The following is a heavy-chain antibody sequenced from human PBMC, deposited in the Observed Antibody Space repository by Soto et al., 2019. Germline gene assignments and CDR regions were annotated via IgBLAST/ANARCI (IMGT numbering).Heavy chain of an antibody. D-gene: IGHD4-4*01. CDR1: GFTFSSYA. CDR3: ARDDSNYILEYYGMDV. J-gene: IGHJ6*02. CDR2: IIPIFGTA. Sequence: QVQLVESGGGVVQPGRSLRLSCAASGFTFSSYAISWVRQAPGQGLEWMGGIIPIFGTANYAQKFQGRVTITADESTSTAYMELSSLRSEDTAVYYCARDDSNYILEYYGMDVWGQGTTVTVSS. V-gene: IGHV1-69*01.